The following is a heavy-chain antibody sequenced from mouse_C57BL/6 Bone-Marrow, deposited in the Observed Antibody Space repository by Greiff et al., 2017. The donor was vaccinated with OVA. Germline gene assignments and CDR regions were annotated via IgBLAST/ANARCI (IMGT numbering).Heavy chain of an antibody. V-gene: IGHV1-4*01. CDR3: ARWLLRKNFDY. D-gene: IGHD2-3*01. J-gene: IGHJ2*01. CDR1: GYTFTSYT. CDR2: INPSSGYT. Sequence: QVQLKESGAELARPGASVKMSCKASGYTFTSYTMHWVKQRPGQGLEWIGYINPSSGYTKYNQKFKDKATLTADKSSSTAYMQLSSLTSEDSAVYYCARWLLRKNFDYWGQGTTLTVSS.